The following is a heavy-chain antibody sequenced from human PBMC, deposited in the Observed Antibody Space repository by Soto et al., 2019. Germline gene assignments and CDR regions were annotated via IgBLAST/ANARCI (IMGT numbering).Heavy chain of an antibody. Sequence: GESLKISCKGSGYSFTSYWIGWVRQMPGKGLEWMGIIYPGDSDTRYSPSFQGQVTISADKSISTAYLQWSSLKASDTPMYYCTETSTADAFDIWGQGTMVTVSS. J-gene: IGHJ3*02. D-gene: IGHD4-17*01. V-gene: IGHV5-51*01. CDR2: IYPGDSDT. CDR1: GYSFTSYW. CDR3: TETSTADAFDI.